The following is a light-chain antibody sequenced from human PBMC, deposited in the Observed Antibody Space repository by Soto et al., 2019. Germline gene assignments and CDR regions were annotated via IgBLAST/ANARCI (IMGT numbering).Light chain of an antibody. CDR3: AAWDDSLTHSWV. CDR2: NND. Sequence: QSALTQPPSASGPPGQRVTISCSGSTSNIGSNTVNWYQQLPGTAPKLLIYNNDQRPSGVPDRFSGSKSGTSASLAITGLQSEDEANYYCAAWDDSLTHSWVFGGGTKVTVL. V-gene: IGLV1-44*01. J-gene: IGLJ3*02. CDR1: TSNIGSNT.